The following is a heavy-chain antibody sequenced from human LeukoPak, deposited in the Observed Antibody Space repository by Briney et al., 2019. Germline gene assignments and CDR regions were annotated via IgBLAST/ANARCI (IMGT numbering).Heavy chain of an antibody. J-gene: IGHJ5*02. CDR2: IYYSGST. CDR3: ARDQAGWFDP. V-gene: IGHV4-39*07. CDR1: GGSISSSSYY. Sequence: SETLSLTCTVSGGSISSSSYYWGWIRQPPGKGLEWIGSIYYSGSTYYNPSLNSRVTISVDTSKNQFSLKLSSVTAADTAVYYCARDQAGWFDPWGQGTLVTVSS.